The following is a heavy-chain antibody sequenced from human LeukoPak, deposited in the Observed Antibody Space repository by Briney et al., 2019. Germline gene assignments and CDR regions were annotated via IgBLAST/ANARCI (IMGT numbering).Heavy chain of an antibody. Sequence: GGSLRLSCAASGFTFSSYWMHWVRQAPGKGLVWVSRINSDGSSTSYADSVKGRFTISRDNAKNTLYLQMNSLRAEDTAVYYCARRGTYYDFWSGYLLPDNDAFDIWGQGTMVTVSS. V-gene: IGHV3-74*01. CDR3: ARRGTYYDFWSGYLLPDNDAFDI. CDR2: INSDGSST. D-gene: IGHD3-3*01. J-gene: IGHJ3*02. CDR1: GFTFSSYW.